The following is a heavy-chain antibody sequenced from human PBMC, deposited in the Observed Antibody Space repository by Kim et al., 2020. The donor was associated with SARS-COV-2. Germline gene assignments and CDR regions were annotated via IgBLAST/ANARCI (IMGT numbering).Heavy chain of an antibody. CDR3: TTDFGSRLLGFDP. Sequence: GGSLRLSCAASGFTFSNAWMSWVRQAPGKGLEWVGRIKSKTDGGTTDYAAPVKGRFTISRDDSKNTLYLQMNSLKTEDTAVYYCTTDFGSRLLGFDPWGQGTLVTVSS. CDR2: IKSKTDGGTT. CDR1: GFTFSNAW. V-gene: IGHV3-15*01. D-gene: IGHD3-3*01. J-gene: IGHJ5*02.